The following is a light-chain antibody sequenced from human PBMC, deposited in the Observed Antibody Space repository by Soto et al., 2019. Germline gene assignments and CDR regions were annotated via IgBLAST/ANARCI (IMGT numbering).Light chain of an antibody. CDR3: SLYTSDSTYV. V-gene: IGLV2-18*01. Sequence: HSALTQPPSVSGSPGQSVTISCTGTSSDFGSYNRVSWYQRPPGTGPKLMIYEVSNRPSGVPDRFSGSKSGNTASLTISGLQAEDEAEYYCSLYTSDSTYVFGPGTKVTV. J-gene: IGLJ1*01. CDR1: SSDFGSYNR. CDR2: EVS.